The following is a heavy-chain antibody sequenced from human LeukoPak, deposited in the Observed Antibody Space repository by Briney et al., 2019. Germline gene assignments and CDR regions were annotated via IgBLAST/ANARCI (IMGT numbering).Heavy chain of an antibody. CDR3: AKVDQSSIAVAGSGAFDI. CDR1: GFTFDDYA. Sequence: GGSLRLSCAASGFTFDDYAMHWVRQAPGEGLEWVSGISWNSGSIGYADSVKGRFTISRDNAKNSLYLQMNSLRAEDTALYYCAKVDQSSIAVAGSGAFDIWGQGTMVTVSS. CDR2: ISWNSGSI. D-gene: IGHD6-19*01. J-gene: IGHJ3*02. V-gene: IGHV3-9*01.